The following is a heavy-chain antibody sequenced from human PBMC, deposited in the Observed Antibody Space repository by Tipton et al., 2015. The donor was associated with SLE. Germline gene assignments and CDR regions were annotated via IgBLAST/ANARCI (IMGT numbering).Heavy chain of an antibody. Sequence: SLRLSCAASGFTFNIHAMTWVRQAPGEGLEWVSGIGGGRTYFAASVRGRFSISRDNSKNTLYLQMNSLRAEDTAVDYCARRRGTADAFRYFDYWGQGVLVTDSS. J-gene: IGHJ4*02. CDR3: ARRRGTADAFRYFDY. V-gene: IGHV3-23*01. CDR1: GFTFNIHA. D-gene: IGHD1/OR15-1a*01. CDR2: IGGGRT.